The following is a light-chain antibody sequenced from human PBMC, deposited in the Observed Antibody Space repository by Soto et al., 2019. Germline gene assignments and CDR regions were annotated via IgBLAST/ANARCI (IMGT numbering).Light chain of an antibody. Sequence: PGVRATVSCRARKSVSCNLAWYQQKPGQTPRLVIYYASTRATGIPARFSGSGSGTEFILSISSLQSEDFAVYYCQQYSHWPLTFGGGTNVEIK. CDR2: YAS. CDR1: KSVSCN. V-gene: IGKV3-15*01. CDR3: QQYSHWPLT. J-gene: IGKJ4*01.